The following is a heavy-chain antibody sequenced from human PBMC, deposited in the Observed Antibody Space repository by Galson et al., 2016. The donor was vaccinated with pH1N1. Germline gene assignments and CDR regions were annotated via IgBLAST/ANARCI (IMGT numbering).Heavy chain of an antibody. V-gene: IGHV1-69*13. Sequence: SVKVSCKASGGTFSSYAISWVRQAPGQGLEWMGGIIPIFGTAHYAQKFQGRVTITADESTSTAYMELSSLRSEDTAVYYCARFDYGDYVGWFDPWGQGTLVTVSS. CDR1: GGTFSSYA. J-gene: IGHJ5*02. D-gene: IGHD4-17*01. CDR3: ARFDYGDYVGWFDP. CDR2: IIPIFGTA.